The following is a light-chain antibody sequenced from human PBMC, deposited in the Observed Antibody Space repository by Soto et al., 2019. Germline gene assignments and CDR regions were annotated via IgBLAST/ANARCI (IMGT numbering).Light chain of an antibody. CDR2: DAS. CDR3: QQYGSSPGT. CDR1: QSISNN. V-gene: IGKV3-11*01. Sequence: EIVLTQSPGTLSLSPGERATLSCRARQSISNNLAWYQQKPGQAPRLLIYDASNRATSIPARFSGSGSGTDFTLTISSLEPEDFAVYYCQQYGSSPGTFGQGTRLEIK. J-gene: IGKJ5*01.